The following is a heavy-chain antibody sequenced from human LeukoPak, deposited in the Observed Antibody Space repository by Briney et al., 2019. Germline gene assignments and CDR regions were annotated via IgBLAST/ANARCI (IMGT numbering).Heavy chain of an antibody. D-gene: IGHD2-15*01. Sequence: GGSLRLSCAASGFTFSSHWMSWVRQAPGKGLEWVANIKQDGSEKYYVDSVKGRFTISRDNAKNSLYLQMNSLRAEDTAVYYCCSGMDVWGQGTTVTVSS. CDR1: GFTFSSHW. CDR3: CSGMDV. J-gene: IGHJ6*02. V-gene: IGHV3-7*02. CDR2: IKQDGSEK.